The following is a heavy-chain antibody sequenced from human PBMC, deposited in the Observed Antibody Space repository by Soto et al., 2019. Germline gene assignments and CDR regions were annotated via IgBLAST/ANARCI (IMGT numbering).Heavy chain of an antibody. CDR3: ARTSYYYDSSGYSD. J-gene: IGHJ4*02. CDR1: GGSISSYY. D-gene: IGHD3-22*01. CDR2: IYYSGST. Sequence: PSETMSLTCTVSGGSISSYYWSWIRQPPGKGLEWIGYIYYSGSTNYNPSLKSRVTISVDTSKNQFSLKLSSVTAADTAVYYCARTSYYYDSSGYSDWGQGTLVTVS. V-gene: IGHV4-59*01.